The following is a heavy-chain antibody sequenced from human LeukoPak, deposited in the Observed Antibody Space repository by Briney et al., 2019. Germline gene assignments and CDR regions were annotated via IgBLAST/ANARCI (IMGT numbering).Heavy chain of an antibody. CDR3: ASGINMVRGVITYFDY. CDR2: IIPIFGTS. Sequence: ASVKVSCKASGGTFSSYAINWVRQAPGQGLEWMGGIIPIFGTSNYAQKFQGRVTITADESTSTAYMELSSLRSEDTAVYYCASGINMVRGVITYFDYWGQGTLVTVSS. J-gene: IGHJ4*02. D-gene: IGHD3-10*01. CDR1: GGTFSSYA. V-gene: IGHV1-69*01.